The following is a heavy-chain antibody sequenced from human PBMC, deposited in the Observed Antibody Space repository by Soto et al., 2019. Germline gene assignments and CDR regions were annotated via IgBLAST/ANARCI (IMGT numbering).Heavy chain of an antibody. D-gene: IGHD3-16*02. Sequence: QVQLQESGPGLVKPSETLSLTCSISGGSISDYQWSWIRQPPGKGLEWIGYIYYSGRTNYNPSLKSRVTISLDTSTKQFSLRLRSVTAADTAVYYCARMRGLGEISPYFDYSGQGALVTVSS. CDR2: IYYSGRT. CDR1: GGSISDYQ. V-gene: IGHV4-59*01. CDR3: ARMRGLGEISPYFDY. J-gene: IGHJ4*02.